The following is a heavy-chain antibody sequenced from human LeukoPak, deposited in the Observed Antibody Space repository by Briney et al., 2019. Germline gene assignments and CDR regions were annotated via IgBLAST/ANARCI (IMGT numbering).Heavy chain of an antibody. V-gene: IGHV3-48*03. CDR3: ARARRVVAAFHFDY. J-gene: IGHJ4*02. Sequence: GGSLRLSCAASGFTFSSYEMDWVRQAPGKGLEWVSYISSSGSTIYYADSVKGRFTISRDNAKNSLYLQMNSLRAEDTAVYYCARARRVVAAFHFDYWGQGTLVTVSS. D-gene: IGHD2-15*01. CDR1: GFTFSSYE. CDR2: ISSSGSTI.